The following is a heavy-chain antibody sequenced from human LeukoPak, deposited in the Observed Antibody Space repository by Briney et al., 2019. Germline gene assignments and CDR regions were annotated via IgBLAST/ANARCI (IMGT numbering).Heavy chain of an antibody. J-gene: IGHJ5*02. Sequence: PSETLSLTCAVYGGSFSGYYWSWIRQPPGKGLEWIGEINHSGSTNYNPSLKSRVTISVDMSKNQFSLKLSSVTAADTAVYYCARGTDIVVVPAAKAINWFDPWGQGTLVTVSS. D-gene: IGHD2-2*01. CDR1: GGSFSGYY. CDR3: ARGTDIVVVPAAKAINWFDP. CDR2: INHSGST. V-gene: IGHV4-34*01.